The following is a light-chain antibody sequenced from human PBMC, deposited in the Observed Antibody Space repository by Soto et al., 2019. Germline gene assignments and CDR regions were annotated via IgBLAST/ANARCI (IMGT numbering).Light chain of an antibody. CDR2: GPT. CDR3: QQYGRSWWT. V-gene: IGKV3-20*01. Sequence: EIVLTQSPGTLSLSPGERATLSCRTSQSVSSSYLAWYQQKPGQAPRLLIYGPTSRATGIPDRFSGSGSGTDFALTISRLEPEDFAVYYCQQYGRSWWTFGQGTKVEIK. J-gene: IGKJ1*01. CDR1: QSVSSSY.